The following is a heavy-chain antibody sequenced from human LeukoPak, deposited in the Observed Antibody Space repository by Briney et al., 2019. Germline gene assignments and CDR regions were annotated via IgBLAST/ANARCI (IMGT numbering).Heavy chain of an antibody. CDR3: ARRVGFYGSGSLNYFDP. CDR2: IYYSGST. Sequence: SETLSLTCAVSGGSISSSSYYWGWIRQPPGTGLEWIGSIYYSGSTYYSASLKSRVSISVDTSKNHIALKLTSVTASDTAVYFCARRVGFYGSGSLNYFDPWGQGILVSVS. D-gene: IGHD3-10*01. CDR1: GGSISSSSYY. V-gene: IGHV4-39*02. J-gene: IGHJ5*01.